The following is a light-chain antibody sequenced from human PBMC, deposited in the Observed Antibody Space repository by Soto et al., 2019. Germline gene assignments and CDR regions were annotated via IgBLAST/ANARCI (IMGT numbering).Light chain of an antibody. CDR3: QQYNNWPSCP. J-gene: IGKJ1*01. Sequence: EIVITQSPATLSVSPGERATLSCRASQSVSSNLAWYQQKPGQAPRLLIYGASTRATGIPARFSGSGSGTEFTLTISSLQSEDLAVYYSQQYNNWPSCPFAQGTKV. CDR1: QSVSSN. CDR2: GAS. V-gene: IGKV3-15*01.